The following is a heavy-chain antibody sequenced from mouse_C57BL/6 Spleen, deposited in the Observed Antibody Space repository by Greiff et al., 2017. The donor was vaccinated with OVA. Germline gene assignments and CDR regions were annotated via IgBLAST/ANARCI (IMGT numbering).Heavy chain of an antibody. CDR2: ISSGGDYI. Sequence: EVKLVESGEGLVKPGGSLKLSCAASGFTFSSYAMSWVRQTPEKRLEWVAYISSGGDYIYYADTVKGRFTISRDNARNTLYLQMSSLKSEDTAMYYCTPTTYYYAMDYWGQGTSVTVSS. V-gene: IGHV5-9-1*02. CDR3: TPTTYYYAMDY. CDR1: GFTFSSYA. J-gene: IGHJ4*01. D-gene: IGHD1-1*01.